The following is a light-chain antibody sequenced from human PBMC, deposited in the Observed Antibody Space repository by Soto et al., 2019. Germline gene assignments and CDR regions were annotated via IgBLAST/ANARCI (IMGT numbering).Light chain of an antibody. CDR1: TSNIGSNT. Sequence: QSVLSQPPSASETPGQRVTISCSGSTSNIGSNTVNWYQQLPGSAPRLLIYGNDQRPSGVPDRFSGSKSGTSASLAISGLRSEDEADYYCGAWDGSLNALFVFGTGTKLTVL. CDR3: GAWDGSLNALFV. CDR2: GND. V-gene: IGLV1-44*01. J-gene: IGLJ1*01.